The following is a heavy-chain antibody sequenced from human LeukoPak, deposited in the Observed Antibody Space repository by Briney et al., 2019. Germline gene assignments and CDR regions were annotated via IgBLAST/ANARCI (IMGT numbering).Heavy chain of an antibody. CDR2: IYSGGST. J-gene: IGHJ3*01. V-gene: IGHV3-53*01. CDR3: AEGRRTFIVVVIDAFDV. D-gene: IGHD3-22*01. CDR1: GFTVSSNY. Sequence: GGSLRLSCAASGFTVSSNYMSWVRQAPGKGLEWVSVIYSGGSTYYADSVKGRFTISRDNSKNTLYLQMNSLRAEDTAVYYCAEGRRTFIVVVIDAFDVWGQGTMVTVSS.